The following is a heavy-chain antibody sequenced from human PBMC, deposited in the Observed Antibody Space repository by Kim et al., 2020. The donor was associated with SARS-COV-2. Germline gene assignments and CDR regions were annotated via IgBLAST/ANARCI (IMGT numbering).Heavy chain of an antibody. Sequence: SVKVSCKASGGTFSSYAISWVRQAPGQGLEWMGRIIPILGIANYAQKFQGRVTITADKSTSTAYMELSSLRSEDTAVYYCARDSLRRSSSSGGVDYWGQGTLVTVSS. D-gene: IGHD6-6*01. CDR1: GGTFSSYA. J-gene: IGHJ4*02. CDR3: ARDSLRRSSSSGGVDY. V-gene: IGHV1-69*04. CDR2: IIPILGIA.